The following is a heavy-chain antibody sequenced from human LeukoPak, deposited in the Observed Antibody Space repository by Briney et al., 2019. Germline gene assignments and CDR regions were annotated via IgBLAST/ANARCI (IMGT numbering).Heavy chain of an antibody. CDR1: GFPFSCYC. J-gene: IGHJ6*02. Sequence: GALRPSWAGSGFPFSCYCIRWVRPAPGEGLGWVLTISGSGGAGTYYADSVKGRFTVSRDNSRNTLYLPMNSLRAEDTAVYYCVKDRGGSPFYGMDVWGQGTTVTVSS. CDR2: ISGSGGAGT. D-gene: IGHD1-26*01. V-gene: IGHV3-23*01. CDR3: VKDRGGSPFYGMDV.